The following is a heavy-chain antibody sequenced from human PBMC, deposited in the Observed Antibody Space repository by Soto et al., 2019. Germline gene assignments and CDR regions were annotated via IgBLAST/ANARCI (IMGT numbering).Heavy chain of an antibody. CDR1: GYTFTTYG. V-gene: IGHV1-3*04. D-gene: IGHD3-3*01. J-gene: IGHJ4*02. CDR2: VNTGNGNT. Sequence: ASVKVSCKASGYTFTTYGMHWVRQAPGQRLEWMGWVNTGNGNTAYSQKFQGRVTITRDTSASTGYMEVSSLSSEDMAVYYCAVGPASGEFDYWGQGTLVTV. CDR3: AVGPASGEFDY.